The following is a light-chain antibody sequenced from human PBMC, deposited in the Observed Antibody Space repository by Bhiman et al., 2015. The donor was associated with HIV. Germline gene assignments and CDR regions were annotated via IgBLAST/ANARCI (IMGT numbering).Light chain of an antibody. J-gene: IGLJ1*01. Sequence: HSALTQPAAVSGSPGQSVTIPCNGTTSDIGGYDYVSWYQRHPGKAPKLLIYDVIKRPSGISNRFSGSKSGNTASLTISGLQAEDEADYYCSSYSITSPLWVFGSGTRVTVL. CDR1: TSDIGGYDY. CDR2: DVI. V-gene: IGLV2-14*03. CDR3: SSYSITSPLWV.